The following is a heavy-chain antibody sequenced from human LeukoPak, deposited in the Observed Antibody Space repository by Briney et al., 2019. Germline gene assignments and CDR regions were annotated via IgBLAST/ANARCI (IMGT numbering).Heavy chain of an antibody. CDR1: GYTFTSYY. D-gene: IGHD1-26*01. Sequence: ASVKVSCKASGYTFTSYYMHWVRKAPGQGLEWMGIINPSGGSTSYAQKFRGRVTMTRDTSTSTVYMELSSLRSEDTAVYYCARSTVGVAGSHFDYWGQGTLATVSS. J-gene: IGHJ4*02. CDR2: INPSGGST. V-gene: IGHV1-46*01. CDR3: ARSTVGVAGSHFDY.